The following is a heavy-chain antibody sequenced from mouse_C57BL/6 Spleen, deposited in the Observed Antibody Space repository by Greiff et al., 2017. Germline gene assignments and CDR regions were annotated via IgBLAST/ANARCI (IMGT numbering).Heavy chain of an antibody. V-gene: IGHV1-64*01. CDR1: GYTFTSYW. J-gene: IGHJ1*03. CDR3: ARTTTVGPYWYFDV. D-gene: IGHD1-1*01. Sequence: QVQLQQPGAELVKPGASVKLSCKASGYTFTSYWMHWVKQRPGQGLEWIGMIHPNSGSTNYNEKFKSKATLTVDKSSSTAYMQLSSLTSEDSAVYYCARTTTVGPYWYFDVWGTGTTVTVSS. CDR2: IHPNSGST.